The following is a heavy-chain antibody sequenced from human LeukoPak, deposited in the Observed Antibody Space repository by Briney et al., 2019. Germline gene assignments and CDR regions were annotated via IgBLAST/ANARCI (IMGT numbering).Heavy chain of an antibody. D-gene: IGHD6-13*01. V-gene: IGHV3-30-3*01. J-gene: IGHJ4*02. Sequence: GRSLRLSCAASGFTFSSYAMHWVRQAPGKGLEWVAVISYDGSNKYYADSVKGRFTISRDNSKSTLYLQMNSLRDDDSAAYFCARVYLERLTAGYFDHWGQGTQVTVSP. CDR2: ISYDGSNK. CDR3: ARVYLERLTAGYFDH. CDR1: GFTFSSYA.